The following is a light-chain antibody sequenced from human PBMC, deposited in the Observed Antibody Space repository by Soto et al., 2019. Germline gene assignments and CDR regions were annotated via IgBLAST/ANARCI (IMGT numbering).Light chain of an antibody. CDR1: SSDFGAYNY. V-gene: IGLV2-14*01. J-gene: IGLJ1*01. CDR2: EVS. Sequence: QSVLTQPASVSGSPGQSITISCTGTSSDFGAYNYVSWYQLYPGKAPKLMIYEVSNRPSGVSDRFSGSKSGNTASLTISGLQAEDEGDYFCSSYAGSSNVFGTGTKVTVL. CDR3: SSYAGSSNV.